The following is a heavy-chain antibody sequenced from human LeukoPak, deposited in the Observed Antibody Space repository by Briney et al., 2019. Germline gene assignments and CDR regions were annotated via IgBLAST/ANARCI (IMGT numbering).Heavy chain of an antibody. Sequence: EGSLRLSCAASGFTVSSNYMSWVRQAPGKGLEWVSVIYSGGTTYYADSVKGRFTISRDNSKNTLYLQMNSLRAEDTAVYYCARTTTFAPHFDYWGQGTLVTVSS. CDR2: IYSGGTT. CDR1: GFTVSSNY. V-gene: IGHV3-66*01. J-gene: IGHJ4*02. CDR3: ARTTTFAPHFDY. D-gene: IGHD1-1*01.